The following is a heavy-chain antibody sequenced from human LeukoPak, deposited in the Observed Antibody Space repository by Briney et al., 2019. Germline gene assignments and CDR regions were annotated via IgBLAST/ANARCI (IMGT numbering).Heavy chain of an antibody. CDR2: IYGGGYT. J-gene: IGHJ1*01. D-gene: IGHD3-10*01. V-gene: IGHV3-53*01. CDR1: GLTVSSNY. CDR3: ATWPGAWYGEDS. Sequence: GGSLRLSCAASGLTVSSNYMSWVRQAPEKGLEWVSVIYGGGYTYYADSVKGLFTISRDTSKNTVNLQMNSLRVEDTAVYYCATWPGAWYGEDSWGQGTLVTVSS.